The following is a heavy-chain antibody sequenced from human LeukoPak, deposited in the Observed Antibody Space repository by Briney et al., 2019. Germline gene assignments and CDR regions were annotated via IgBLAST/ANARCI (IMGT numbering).Heavy chain of an antibody. V-gene: IGHV1-18*01. Sequence: GASVKVSCKASGYTFTSYGISWVRQAPGQGLEWMGWTSAYNGNTNYAQKLQGRVTMTTDTSTSTAYMELRSLRSDDTAVYYCARDPITIFGVVIIELDYWGQGTLVTVSS. CDR3: ARDPITIFGVVIIELDY. CDR2: TSAYNGNT. D-gene: IGHD3-3*01. CDR1: GYTFTSYG. J-gene: IGHJ4*02.